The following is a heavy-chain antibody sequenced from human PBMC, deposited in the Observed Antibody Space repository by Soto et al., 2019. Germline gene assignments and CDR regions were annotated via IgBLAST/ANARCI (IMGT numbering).Heavy chain of an antibody. Sequence: SETLSLTCTVSGGSISSYYWSWIRQPPGKGLEWIGYIYYSGSTNYNPSLKSRVTISVDTSKNQFSLNLSSVTAADTAVYFCVRHRYCSGATCYHLDNWFDPWGQGTLVTVSS. CDR1: GGSISSYY. CDR2: IYYSGST. J-gene: IGHJ5*02. D-gene: IGHD2-15*01. V-gene: IGHV4-59*08. CDR3: VRHRYCSGATCYHLDNWFDP.